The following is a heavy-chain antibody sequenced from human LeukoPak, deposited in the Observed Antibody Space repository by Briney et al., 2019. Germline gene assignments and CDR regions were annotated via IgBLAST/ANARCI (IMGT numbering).Heavy chain of an antibody. CDR1: GYSFTSYY. Sequence: ASVKVSCKASGYSFTSYYMHWVRQAPGQGLEWLGIINPSGGSTSYAQKFQGRVTMTRDMSTSTVYMELSSLRSDDTAVYYCARDMKRSRARWENLGFDPWGQGTLVTVSS. V-gene: IGHV1-46*01. CDR3: ARDMKRSRARWENLGFDP. D-gene: IGHD1-26*01. J-gene: IGHJ5*02. CDR2: INPSGGST.